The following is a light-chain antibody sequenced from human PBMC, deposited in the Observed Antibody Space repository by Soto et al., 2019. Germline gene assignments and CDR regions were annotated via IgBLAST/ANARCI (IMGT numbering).Light chain of an antibody. V-gene: IGLV1-51*02. Sequence: QSVLTQPPSVSAAPGQKVTISCSGSSSNIGNNYVSWYQQLPGTAPKLLIYENNKRPSGIPDRLSASKSGTSTTLGITGLQTGDEADYYCGTWDSSLSAGVFGTGTKLTVL. CDR2: ENN. CDR1: SSNIGNNY. CDR3: GTWDSSLSAGV. J-gene: IGLJ1*01.